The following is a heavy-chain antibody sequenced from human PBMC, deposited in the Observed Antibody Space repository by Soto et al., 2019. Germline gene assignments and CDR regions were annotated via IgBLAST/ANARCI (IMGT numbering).Heavy chain of an antibody. Sequence: EVQLVESGGGLIQPGGSLRLSCVGSGFSVSSSFMSWVRQAPGKGLEWVSIIYSGGVTYHADSVKGRFTISRDNSKNTVYLQMRSLSSEDTAVYYCARHYSGYDCMQYWGQGTLVTVSS. J-gene: IGHJ4*02. D-gene: IGHD5-12*01. CDR2: IYSGGVT. CDR1: GFSVSSSF. CDR3: ARHYSGYDCMQY. V-gene: IGHV3-53*01.